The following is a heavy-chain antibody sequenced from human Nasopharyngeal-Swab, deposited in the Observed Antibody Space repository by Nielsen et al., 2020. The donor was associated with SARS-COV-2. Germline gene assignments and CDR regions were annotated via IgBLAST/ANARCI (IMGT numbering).Heavy chain of an antibody. CDR2: ISGSGEST. CDR3: VKGPPAVIHYFDY. D-gene: IGHD2-21*01. CDR1: GFIFKNYA. Sequence: GESLKISCSASGFIFKNYAMNWVRQAPGKGLEWVSGISGSGESTHYADSVKGRFTISRDNSKNTLYLQMNSLRAEDTAVYYCVKGPPAVIHYFDYWGQGTLATVSS. V-gene: IGHV3-23*01. J-gene: IGHJ4*02.